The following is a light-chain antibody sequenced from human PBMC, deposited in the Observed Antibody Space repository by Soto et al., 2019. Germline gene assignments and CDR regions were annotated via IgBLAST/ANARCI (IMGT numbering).Light chain of an antibody. CDR2: DVS. CDR1: SSDFGRNY. V-gene: IGLV2-14*03. J-gene: IGLJ2*01. CDR3: SSFSSNTLV. Sequence: QSVLTQPASVSGSPGQSTTISCTGASSDFGRNYVSWYQQQHPGKAPKLIIYDVSNRPSGVSNRFSGSKFDNTASLTISGLQPEDESDYYCSSFSSNTLVFGGGTQLTVL.